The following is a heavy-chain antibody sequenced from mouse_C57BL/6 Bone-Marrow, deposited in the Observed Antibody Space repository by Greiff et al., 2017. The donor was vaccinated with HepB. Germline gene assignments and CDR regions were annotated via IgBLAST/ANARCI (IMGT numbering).Heavy chain of an antibody. Sequence: EVQLQQSGPELVKPGASVKIPCKASGYTFTDYNMDWVKQSHGKSLEWIGDINPNNGGTIYNQKFKGKATLTVDKSSSTAYMELRRLTSEDTAVYYCARGVTTVPGFFDYWGQGTTLTVSS. V-gene: IGHV1-18*01. CDR3: ARGVTTVPGFFDY. J-gene: IGHJ2*01. CDR2: INPNNGGT. CDR1: GYTFTDYN. D-gene: IGHD1-1*01.